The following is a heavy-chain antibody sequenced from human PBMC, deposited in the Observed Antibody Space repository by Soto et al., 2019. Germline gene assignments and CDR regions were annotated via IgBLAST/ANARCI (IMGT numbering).Heavy chain of an antibody. CDR1: GYSFTNYW. CDR2: IYPGDSDT. V-gene: IGHV5-51*01. CDR3: ARRGFYAGLHNYHYGMAV. Sequence: GESLKISCKGSGYSFTNYWIAGVRQMPGKGLEWMGIIYPGDSDTRYSLSFQGQVTISADKSINTAYLQWSSLKASDSAMYYCARRGFYAGLHNYHYGMAVWGQGTTVTVSS. D-gene: IGHD2-2*01. J-gene: IGHJ6*02.